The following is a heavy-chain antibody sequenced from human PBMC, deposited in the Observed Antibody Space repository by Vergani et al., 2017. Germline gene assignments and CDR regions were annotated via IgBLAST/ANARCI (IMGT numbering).Heavy chain of an antibody. V-gene: IGHV3-21*01. CDR3: AGPLDYYDSSGQS. J-gene: IGHJ4*02. D-gene: IGHD3-22*01. CDR1: GFTFSSYS. CDR2: ISSSSSYI. Sequence: VQLVESGGGLVKPGGSLRLSCAASGFTFSSYSMNWVRQAPGKGLEWVSSISSSSSYIYYADSVKGRFTISRDNAKNSLYLQMNSLRAEDTAVYYCAGPLDYYDSSGQSWGQGTLVTVSS.